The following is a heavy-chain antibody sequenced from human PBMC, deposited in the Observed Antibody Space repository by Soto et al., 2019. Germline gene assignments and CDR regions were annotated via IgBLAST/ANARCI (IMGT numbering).Heavy chain of an antibody. V-gene: IGHV3-33*01. D-gene: IGHD1-1*01. J-gene: IGHJ4*02. Sequence: QEQLVQSGGGVVQPGRSLRLSCAASGFKFNSYGMHWVRQAPGKGLEWVAVIRYDGSDTSYGDSVKGRFTISRDNSKNTMNLQMSTLSVDDTVVYCCARDRIGRTEGTNWLGHWGQGSLVTVSS. CDR3: ARDRIGRTEGTNWLGH. CDR1: GFKFNSYG. CDR2: IRYDGSDT.